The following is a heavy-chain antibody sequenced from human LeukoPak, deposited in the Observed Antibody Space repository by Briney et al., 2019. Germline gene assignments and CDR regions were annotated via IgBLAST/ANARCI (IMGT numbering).Heavy chain of an antibody. V-gene: IGHV5-51*01. CDR3: GRLEYSSGWQIDY. D-gene: IGHD6-19*01. Sequence: GESLKISCKGSGYKFGSYYIGWVRQMPGQGLEWMAVIYPGDSESRYSPSFQGQFTLSADKSTSTAHLQWSRPKASDSGMYYCGRLEYSSGWQIDYWGQGTLVTVAS. CDR1: GYKFGSYY. J-gene: IGHJ4*02. CDR2: IYPGDSES.